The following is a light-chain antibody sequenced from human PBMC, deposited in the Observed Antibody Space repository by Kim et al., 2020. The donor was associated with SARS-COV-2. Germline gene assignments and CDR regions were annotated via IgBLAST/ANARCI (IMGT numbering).Light chain of an antibody. CDR3: QNYNNWSGT. CDR2: AAS. J-gene: IGKJ4*01. CDR1: QSVSND. V-gene: IGKV3-15*01. Sequence: EIVMTQSPATLSVAPGERATLSCRASQSVSNDLAWYQQKPGQAPRLLIYAASTRATGIPARFSGSGSETDFTLTISSLQSEDSAVYYCQNYNNWSGTFGGGTKVDIK.